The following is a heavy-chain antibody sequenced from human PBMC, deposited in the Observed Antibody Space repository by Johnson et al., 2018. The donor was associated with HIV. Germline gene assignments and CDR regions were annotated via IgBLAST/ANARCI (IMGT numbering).Heavy chain of an antibody. D-gene: IGHD6-6*01. CDR2: IRYDGTNK. CDR3: ARVRRQLVRLSAFDI. J-gene: IGHJ3*02. Sequence: QVQLVESGGGVVQPGGSLRLSCAASGFTFSNYGMHLVRQAPGTALEWVAFIRYDGTNKYYADSVTGRFTISRDNAKNSLHLQMNSLRAEDTAVYFCARVRRQLVRLSAFDIWGQGTLVTVSS. V-gene: IGHV3-30*02. CDR1: GFTFSNYG.